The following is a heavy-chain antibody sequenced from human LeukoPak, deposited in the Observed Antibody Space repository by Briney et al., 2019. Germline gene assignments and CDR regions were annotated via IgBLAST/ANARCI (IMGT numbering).Heavy chain of an antibody. CDR2: INPNSGGT. V-gene: IGHV1-2*02. J-gene: IGHJ4*02. CDR1: GYTFTGYY. D-gene: IGHD4-17*01. Sequence: ASVKVSCKASGYTFTGYYMHWVRQAPGQGLEWMGWINPNSGGTNYAQKFQGRVTMTRDTSISTAYMELSRLRSDDTAVYYCARLPLDYEKVPFDYWGQGTLVTVSS. CDR3: ARLPLDYEKVPFDY.